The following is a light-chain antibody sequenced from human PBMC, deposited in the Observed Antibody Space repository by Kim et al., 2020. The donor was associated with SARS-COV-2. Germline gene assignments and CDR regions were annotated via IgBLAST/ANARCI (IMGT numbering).Light chain of an antibody. J-gene: IGLJ2*01. CDR3: QTWGTVV. CDR2: LNSDGSH. Sequence: LGASVKLTCTLGSGNSSYAIAWHQQQPEKGPRYLMKLNSDGSHSKGDGIPDRFSGSSSVAERYLTISSLQSEDEADYYCQTWGTVVFGGGTQLTVL. V-gene: IGLV4-69*01. CDR1: SGNSSYA.